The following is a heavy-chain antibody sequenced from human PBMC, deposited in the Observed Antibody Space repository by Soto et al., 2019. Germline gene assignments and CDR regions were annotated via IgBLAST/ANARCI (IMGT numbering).Heavy chain of an antibody. J-gene: IGHJ6*02. Sequence: ASVKVSCKASGYTFTSYYMHWVRQAPGQGLEWMGIINPSGGSTSYAQKFPGRVTMTRDTATSTVGMELSSVRSEDTAVYYCARGRVGTAMVVDVWGQGTTVTVYS. D-gene: IGHD5-18*01. CDR2: INPSGGST. V-gene: IGHV1-46*01. CDR1: GYTFTSYY. CDR3: ARGRVGTAMVVDV.